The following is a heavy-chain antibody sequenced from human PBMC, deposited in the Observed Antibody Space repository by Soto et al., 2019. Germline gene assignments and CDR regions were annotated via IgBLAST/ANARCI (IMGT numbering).Heavy chain of an antibody. CDR1: GGSINSGGYY. Sequence: QVQLQESGPGLVKPSQTLSLTCTVSGGSINSGGYYWNWIRHHPGKGLEWIGYIYDSGSTYYNPSLKSRVSISRDTSENQFSLKLTSVTAADTAVYYCARGESSGTSPPGWGLGTLVTVSS. D-gene: IGHD3-10*01. J-gene: IGHJ4*02. V-gene: IGHV4-31*03. CDR2: IYDSGST. CDR3: ARGESSGTSPPG.